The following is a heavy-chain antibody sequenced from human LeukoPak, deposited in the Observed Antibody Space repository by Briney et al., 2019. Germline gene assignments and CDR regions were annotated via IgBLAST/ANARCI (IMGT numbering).Heavy chain of an antibody. D-gene: IGHD2-2*01. J-gene: IGHJ4*02. CDR3: ASSSTSFYYFDY. V-gene: IGHV4-59*01. CDR1: GGSFSGYY. Sequence: PSETLSLTCAVYGGSFSGYYWSWIRQPPGKGLEWIGYIYYSGSTNYNPSLKSRVTISVDTSKNQFSLKLSSVTAADTAVYYCASSSTSFYYFDYWGQGTLVTVSS. CDR2: IYYSGST.